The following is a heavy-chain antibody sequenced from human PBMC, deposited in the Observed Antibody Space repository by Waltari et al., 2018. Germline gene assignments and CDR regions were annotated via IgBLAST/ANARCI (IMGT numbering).Heavy chain of an antibody. CDR3: ARDHIAAAGIDY. V-gene: IGHV1-69*04. CDR1: GGTFSSYA. D-gene: IGHD6-13*01. CDR2: IIASVGRA. Sequence: QVQLVQSGAEVKKPGSSVKVSCKASGGTFSSYAISWVRQAPGQGVEWMGRIIASVGRANYGKKCKGRGTMTADKDTSKAYMELSSLRSEDTAVYYCARDHIAAAGIDYWGQGTLVTVSS. J-gene: IGHJ4*02.